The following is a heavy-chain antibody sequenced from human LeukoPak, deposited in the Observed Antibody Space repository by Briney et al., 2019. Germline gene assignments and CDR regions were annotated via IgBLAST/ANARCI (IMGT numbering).Heavy chain of an antibody. CDR2: IYPGDSDT. V-gene: IGHV5-51*01. Sequence: GESLKISCKGSGSSFTSYWIGWVRQMPGKGLEWMGIIYPGDSDTRYSPSFQGQVTISADKSISTAYLQWSSLKASGTAMYYCVSRAHIFDWLIYWGQGTLVTVSS. CDR1: GSSFTSYW. D-gene: IGHD3-9*01. J-gene: IGHJ4*02. CDR3: VSRAHIFDWLIY.